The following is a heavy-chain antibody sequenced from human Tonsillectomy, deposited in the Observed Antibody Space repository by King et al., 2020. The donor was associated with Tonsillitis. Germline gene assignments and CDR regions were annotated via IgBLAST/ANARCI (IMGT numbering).Heavy chain of an antibody. CDR3: ATDLKGWRGS. CDR1: GFTFTGYY. J-gene: IGHJ5*02. D-gene: IGHD3-3*01. V-gene: IGHV1-2*02. CDR2: INPNSGGT. Sequence: QLVQSGAEVKKPGASVKVSCKASGFTFTGYYMHWVRQAPGQGLEWMGGINPNSGGTNYAQKVQGRGTMTRDTSNSTAYMELSRLRSDDTAVYYCATDLKGWRGSWGQGTLVTVSS.